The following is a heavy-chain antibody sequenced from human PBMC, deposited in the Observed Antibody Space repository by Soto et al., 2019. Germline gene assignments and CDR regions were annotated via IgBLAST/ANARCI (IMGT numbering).Heavy chain of an antibody. CDR2: IFSNDEK. V-gene: IGHV2-26*01. CDR3: ARIETTVTPYYYYYYMDV. Sequence: QVTLKESGPVLVKPTETLTLTCTVSGFSLSNARMGVSWIRQPPGKALEWLAHIFSNDEKSYSTSLKSRLTISKDTSKSQVVLTMTNMDPVDTATYYWARIETTVTPYYYYYYMDVWGKGTTVTVSS. CDR1: GFSLSNARMG. J-gene: IGHJ6*03. D-gene: IGHD4-17*01.